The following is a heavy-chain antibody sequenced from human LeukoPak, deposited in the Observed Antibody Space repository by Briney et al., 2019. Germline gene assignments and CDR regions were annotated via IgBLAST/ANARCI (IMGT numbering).Heavy chain of an antibody. CDR3: ARDSPGSSRFYHYYGLDV. D-gene: IGHD6-6*01. V-gene: IGHV3-7*05. CDR2: IKEDGSEK. CDR1: GFTFRIYA. J-gene: IGHJ6*02. Sequence: GGSLRLSCAGSGFTFRIYAMSWVRQAPGKGLEWVANIKEDGSEKYYVDSVKGRFTIYRDNAKNSLYLQMNRLRAEDTAVYYCARDSPGSSRFYHYYGLDVWGQGTTVTVSS.